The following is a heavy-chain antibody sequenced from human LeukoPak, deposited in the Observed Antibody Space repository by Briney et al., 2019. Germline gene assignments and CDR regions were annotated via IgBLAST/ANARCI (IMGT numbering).Heavy chain of an antibody. J-gene: IGHJ5*02. Sequence: ASVKVSCKASGYTFPSYFMHWVRQAPGQGLEWMGIINPTGGSTTYAQKFQGRVTMTRDTSTSTVYMELSSLRSEDTAVYYCAGDSSSWWRGWFDPWGQGTLVTVSS. CDR1: GYTFPSYF. CDR2: INPTGGST. D-gene: IGHD6-13*01. CDR3: AGDSSSWWRGWFDP. V-gene: IGHV1-46*01.